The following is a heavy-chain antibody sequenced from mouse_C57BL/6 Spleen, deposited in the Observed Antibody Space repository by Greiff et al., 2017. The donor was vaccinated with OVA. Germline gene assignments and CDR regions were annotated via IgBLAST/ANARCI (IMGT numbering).Heavy chain of an antibody. J-gene: IGHJ4*01. CDR2: INYDGSST. CDR1: GFTFSDYY. V-gene: IGHV5-16*01. Sequence: EVQLVESEGGLVQPGSSMKLSCTASGFTFSDYYMAWVRQVPEKGLEWVANINYDGSSTYYLDSLKSRFIISRDNAKNILYLQKSSLKSEDTATYYCARDSDAMDYWGQGTSVTVSS. CDR3: ARDSDAMDY.